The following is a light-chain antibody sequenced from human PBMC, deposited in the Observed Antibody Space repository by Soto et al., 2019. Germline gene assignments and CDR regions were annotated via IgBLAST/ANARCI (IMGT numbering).Light chain of an antibody. CDR3: QQRSNWPV. Sequence: EIVLTQSPATLSLSPGERATLSCRASQSVSSYLAWYQQKPGQAPRLLIYDASSRATGIPARFSGSGSGTDFTLTISSLEPEDFAVYYCQQRSNWPVFGQGTRLEIK. CDR1: QSVSSY. J-gene: IGKJ5*01. CDR2: DAS. V-gene: IGKV3-11*01.